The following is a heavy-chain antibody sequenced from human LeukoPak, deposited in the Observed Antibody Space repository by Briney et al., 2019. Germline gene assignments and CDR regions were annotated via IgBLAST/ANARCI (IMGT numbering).Heavy chain of an antibody. D-gene: IGHD6-13*01. CDR1: GFTFSSYG. J-gene: IGHJ4*02. Sequence: GGSLRLSCAASGFTFSSYGMHWVRQAPGKELEWVAVISYDGSNKYYADSVKGRFTISRDNSKNTLYLQMNSLRAEDTAVYYCATGFARAGYSGYDYWGQGTLVTVSS. CDR3: ATGFARAGYSGYDY. CDR2: ISYDGSNK. V-gene: IGHV3-30*03.